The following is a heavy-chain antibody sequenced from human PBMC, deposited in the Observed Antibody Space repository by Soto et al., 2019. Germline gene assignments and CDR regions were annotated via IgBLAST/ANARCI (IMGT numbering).Heavy chain of an antibody. CDR1: GFTFSSYA. CDR2: ISGSGGST. CDR3: AKVQVNLEYSGYVWDY. D-gene: IGHD5-12*01. Sequence: EVQLLESGGGLVQPGGSLRLSCAASGFTFSSYAMSWVRQAPGKGLEWVSAISGSGGSTYYADSVKGRFTISRDNSKNTLYLQMNSLRAEDTAVYYCAKVQVNLEYSGYVWDYWGQGTLVTVSS. J-gene: IGHJ4*02. V-gene: IGHV3-23*01.